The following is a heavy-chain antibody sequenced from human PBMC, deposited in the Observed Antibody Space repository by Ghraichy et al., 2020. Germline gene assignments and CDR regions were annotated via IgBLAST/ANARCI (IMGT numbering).Heavy chain of an antibody. J-gene: IGHJ5*02. Sequence: SETLSLTCTVSGGSISSYYWSWIRQPAGKGLEWIGRIYTSGSTNYNPSLKSRVTMSVDTSKNQFSLKLSSVTAADTAVYYCARDPVAARPAFWFDPWGQGTLVTVSS. CDR1: GGSISSYY. CDR3: ARDPVAARPAFWFDP. CDR2: IYTSGST. V-gene: IGHV4-4*07. D-gene: IGHD6-6*01.